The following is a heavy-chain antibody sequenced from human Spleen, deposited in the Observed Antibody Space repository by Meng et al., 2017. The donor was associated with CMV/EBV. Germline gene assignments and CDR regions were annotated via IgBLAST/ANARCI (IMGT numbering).Heavy chain of an antibody. CDR1: GGAFSCCF. V-gene: IGHV4-34*01. J-gene: IGHJ4*02. CDR2: INHSGST. Sequence: LPQQWGAGAWKPSVYLSHICHVYGGAFSCCFWSWILQPPGKGLEWIGEINHSGSTNYNPSLKSRVTISVDTSKNQFSLKLSSVTAADTAVYYCARASAHSSSPGHFDYWGQGTLVTVSS. CDR3: ARASAHSSSPGHFDY. D-gene: IGHD6-6*01.